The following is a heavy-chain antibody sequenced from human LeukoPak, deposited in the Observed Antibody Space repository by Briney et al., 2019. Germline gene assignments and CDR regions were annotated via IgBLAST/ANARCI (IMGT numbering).Heavy chain of an antibody. CDR2: IYYSGST. V-gene: IGHV4-39*01. CDR3: ARHERSYVDTAMAYYYYYMDV. J-gene: IGHJ6*03. Sequence: ETLSLTCTVSGVSISSSNSYWGWIRQPPGKGLEWIGSIYYSGSTYYNPSLKSRVTISVDTSKNQFSLKLSSVTAADTAMYYCARHERSYVDTAMAYYYYYMDVWGKGTTVTISS. CDR1: GVSISSSNSY. D-gene: IGHD5-18*01.